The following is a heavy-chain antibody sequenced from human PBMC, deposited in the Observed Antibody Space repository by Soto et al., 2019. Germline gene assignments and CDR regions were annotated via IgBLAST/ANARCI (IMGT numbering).Heavy chain of an antibody. CDR2: ISAYNGNT. D-gene: IGHD6-19*01. Sequence: QVQLVQSGAEVKKPGASVKVSCKASGYTFTSYGISWVRQAPGQGLEWMGWISAYNGNTKYAQKLQGRVTMTTDTTTSTAYMELRSLRYEDTAEYSCARDLAVALIDYWGQGTLVSVAS. J-gene: IGHJ4*02. V-gene: IGHV1-18*01. CDR3: ARDLAVALIDY. CDR1: GYTFTSYG.